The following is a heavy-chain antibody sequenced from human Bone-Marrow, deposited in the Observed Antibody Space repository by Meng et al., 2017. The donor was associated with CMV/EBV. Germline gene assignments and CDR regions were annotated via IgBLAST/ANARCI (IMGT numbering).Heavy chain of an antibody. V-gene: IGHV4-39*07. CDR2: IYYSGST. CDR1: GGSISSSSYY. Sequence: SETLSLTCTVSGGSISSSSYYWGWIRQPPGKGPEWIGSIYYSGSTYYNPSLKSRVTISVDTSKNQFSLKLSSVTAADTAVYYCARDNNWGPDYWGQGTLVTVSS. D-gene: IGHD7-27*01. CDR3: ARDNNWGPDY. J-gene: IGHJ4*02.